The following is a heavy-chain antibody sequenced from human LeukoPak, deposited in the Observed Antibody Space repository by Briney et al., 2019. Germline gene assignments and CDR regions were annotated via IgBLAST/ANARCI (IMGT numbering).Heavy chain of an antibody. CDR1: GGTFSSYA. J-gene: IGHJ4*02. Sequence: SVKVSCKASGGTFSSYAISWVRQAPGQGLEWMGRIIPILGIANYAQKFQGRVTITADKSTSTAYMELSSLRSEDTAVYYCAREQGRLGIVVVRYFDYWGQGTLVTASS. V-gene: IGHV1-69*04. CDR2: IIPILGIA. D-gene: IGHD3-22*01. CDR3: AREQGRLGIVVVRYFDY.